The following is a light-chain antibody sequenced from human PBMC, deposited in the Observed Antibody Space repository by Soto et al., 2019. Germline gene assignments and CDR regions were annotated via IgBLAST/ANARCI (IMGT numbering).Light chain of an antibody. CDR2: EVT. CDR1: SSDVGGYNY. J-gene: IGLJ2*01. Sequence: QSALTQPPSASGSPGQSVTISCTGTSSDVGGYNYVSWYQQHPGKVPKLLIYEVTQRPSGVPDRFSGSKSGNTAFLTVSGLQAEDEADYYCSSYAGSNNLVFGGGTKLTVL. V-gene: IGLV2-8*01. CDR3: SSYAGSNNLV.